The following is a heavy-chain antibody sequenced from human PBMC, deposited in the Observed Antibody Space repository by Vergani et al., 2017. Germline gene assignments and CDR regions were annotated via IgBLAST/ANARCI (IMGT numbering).Heavy chain of an antibody. J-gene: IGHJ4*02. CDR2: IIPIFGTA. V-gene: IGHV1-69*01. CDR1: GGTFSSYA. Sequence: QVQLVQSGAEVKKPGSSVKVSCKASGGTFSSYAISWVRQAPGQGLEWMGGIIPIFGTANYAQKFQGTVTITADESTSTAYMELSSLRSEDTAVYYCARGKYYYDSSGLYYFDYWGQGTLVTVSS. CDR3: ARGKYYYDSSGLYYFDY. D-gene: IGHD3-22*01.